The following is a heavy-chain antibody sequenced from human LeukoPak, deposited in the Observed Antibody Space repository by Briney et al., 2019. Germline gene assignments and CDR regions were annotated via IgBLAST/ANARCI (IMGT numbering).Heavy chain of an antibody. CDR3: ANRGYSYGFPSSPENTDYFDY. J-gene: IGHJ4*02. V-gene: IGHV3-23*01. Sequence: PGRSLRLSCAASGFTFSSYAMSWVRQAPGKGLEWVSAISGSGGSTYYADSVKGRFTISRDNSKNTLYLQMNSLRAEDTAVYYCANRGYSYGFPSSPENTDYFDYWGQGTLVTVSS. CDR1: GFTFSSYA. D-gene: IGHD5-18*01. CDR2: ISGSGGST.